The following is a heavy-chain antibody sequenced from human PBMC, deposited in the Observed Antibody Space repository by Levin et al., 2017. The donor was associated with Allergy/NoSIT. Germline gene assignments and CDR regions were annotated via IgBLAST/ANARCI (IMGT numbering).Heavy chain of an antibody. CDR1: GGSISSGGYY. CDR3: ARDRGRYYYGSDEDWYFDL. D-gene: IGHD3-10*01. CDR2: IYYSGST. J-gene: IGHJ2*01. Sequence: PSQTLSLTCTVSGGSISSGGYYWSWIRQHPGKGLEWIGYIYYSGSTYYNPSLKSRVTISVDTSKNQFSLKLSSVTAADTAVYYCARDRGRYYYGSDEDWYFDLWGRGTLVTVSS. V-gene: IGHV4-31*03.